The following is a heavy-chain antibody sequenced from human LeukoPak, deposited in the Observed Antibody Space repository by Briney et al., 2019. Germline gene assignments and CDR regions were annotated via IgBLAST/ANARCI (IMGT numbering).Heavy chain of an antibody. CDR1: GFTFSNYA. CDR3: ASGSSLYGDYGYYYGMDV. D-gene: IGHD4-17*01. V-gene: IGHV3-30-3*01. CDR2: ISYDGSNK. J-gene: IGHJ6*02. Sequence: GGSLRLSCAASGFTFSNYAMHWVRQAPGKGLECMAVISYDGSNKYYADFVKGRFTISRDNSKNTLYLQMNSLRPEDTAVYYCASGSSLYGDYGYYYGMDVWGQGTTVTVSS.